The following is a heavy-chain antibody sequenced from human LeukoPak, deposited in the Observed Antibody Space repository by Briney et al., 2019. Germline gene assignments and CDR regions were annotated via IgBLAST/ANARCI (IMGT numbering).Heavy chain of an antibody. D-gene: IGHD3-22*01. V-gene: IGHV4-39*07. CDR2: IYYSGST. CDR1: GGSISSSSYC. Sequence: SETLSLTCTVSGGSISSSSYCWGWIRQPPGKGLEWIGSIYYSGSTYYNPSLKSRVTISVDTSKNQFSLKLSSVTAADTALYYCARAGGITMIVVLLGDAFDIWGPGTMVTVSS. J-gene: IGHJ3*02. CDR3: ARAGGITMIVVLLGDAFDI.